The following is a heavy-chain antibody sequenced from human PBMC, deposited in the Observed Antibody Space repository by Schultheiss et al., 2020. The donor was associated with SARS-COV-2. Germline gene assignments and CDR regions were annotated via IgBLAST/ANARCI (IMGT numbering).Heavy chain of an antibody. CDR3: AKGAVAGDDAFHL. Sequence: GGSLRLSCAVSGFSVSSNYLNWVRQAPGKGLEWVSAISGSGGSTYYADSVKGRFTISRDNSRNTLFLQMHILKPEDTAVYYCAKGAVAGDDAFHLWGQGTMVTVSS. D-gene: IGHD6-19*01. CDR1: GFSVSSNY. V-gene: IGHV3-23*01. J-gene: IGHJ3*01. CDR2: ISGSGGST.